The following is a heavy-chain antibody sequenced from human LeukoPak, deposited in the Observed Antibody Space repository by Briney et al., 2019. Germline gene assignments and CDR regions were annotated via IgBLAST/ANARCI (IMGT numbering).Heavy chain of an antibody. V-gene: IGHV3-30*02. J-gene: IGHJ6*03. CDR1: GFTFSTYG. Sequence: GGSLRLSCAASGFTFSTYGMHWVRQAPGKGLEWVAFIRYDGSNKYYADSVKGRFTISRDNSKNTLYLQMNSLRAEDTAVYYCAKSSGGFGELNLVRYHYMDVWGKGTTVTISS. CDR3: AKSSGGFGELNLVRYHYMDV. D-gene: IGHD3-10*01. CDR2: IRYDGSNK.